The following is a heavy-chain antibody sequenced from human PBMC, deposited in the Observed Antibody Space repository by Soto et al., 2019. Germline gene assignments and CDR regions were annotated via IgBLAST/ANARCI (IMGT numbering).Heavy chain of an antibody. Sequence: PGGSLRLSCAASGFTFSNAWMRWVRQAPGKGLEWVGRIKRKTDGGTIDYAAAVRGRFSISRDDSRNTLYLQMNSLKIEDTAVYYCTTEADYYDSSGYYRYYFDYWGQGTLVTVSS. V-gene: IGHV3-15*01. D-gene: IGHD3-22*01. CDR3: TTEADYYDSSGYYRYYFDY. CDR1: GFTFSNAW. J-gene: IGHJ4*02. CDR2: IKRKTDGGTI.